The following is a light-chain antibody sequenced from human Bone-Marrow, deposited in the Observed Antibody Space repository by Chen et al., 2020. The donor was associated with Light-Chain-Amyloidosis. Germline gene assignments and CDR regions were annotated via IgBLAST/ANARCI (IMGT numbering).Light chain of an antibody. V-gene: IGKV3D-20*02. J-gene: IGKJ4*01. CDR3: QQRSTWPLT. CDR1: QSVSSSY. CDR2: STS. Sequence: EIVLTQSPGTLSLSPGERATLSCRASQSVSSSYLAWYQQRRGQAPRLLIYSTSNRATGIPARFSGSGSGTDFTLTISSLEPEDFAVYYCQQRSTWPLTFGGGTKVEIK.